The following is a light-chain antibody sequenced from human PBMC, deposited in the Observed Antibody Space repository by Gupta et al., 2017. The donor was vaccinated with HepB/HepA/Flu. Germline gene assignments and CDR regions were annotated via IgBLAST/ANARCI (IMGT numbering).Light chain of an antibody. V-gene: IGKV4-1*01. CDR3: QQYYSTPPT. CDR2: WAS. Sequence: DIVMTQSLDPLAVSLGERAAINCKSSQSVLYSSNNKNYLAWYQQKPGQPPKLLIYWASTRESGVPDRFSGSGSGTDFTLTISSLQAEDVAVYYCQQYYSTPPTFGQGTKVEIK. J-gene: IGKJ1*01. CDR1: QSVLYSSNNKNY.